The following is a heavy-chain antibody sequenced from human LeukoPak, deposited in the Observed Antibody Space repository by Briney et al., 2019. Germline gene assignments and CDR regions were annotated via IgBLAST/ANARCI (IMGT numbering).Heavy chain of an antibody. D-gene: IGHD4-17*01. CDR1: GFTFSSYS. J-gene: IGHJ4*02. CDR3: ARDYGRTE. V-gene: IGHV3-48*01. Sequence: GGSLRLSCAASGFTFSSYSMNWVRQAPGKGLEWVSYISSSSSTIYYADSVKGRFTISRDNAKNSLYLQMNSLRAEDTAVYYCARDYGRTEWGQGTLVTVSS. CDR2: ISSSSSTI.